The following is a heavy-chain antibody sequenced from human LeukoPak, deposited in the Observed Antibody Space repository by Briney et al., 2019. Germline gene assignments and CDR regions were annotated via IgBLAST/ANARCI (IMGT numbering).Heavy chain of an antibody. CDR1: GFTFRDYW. J-gene: IGHJ4*02. CDR2: IDYDGREK. Sequence: GGSLRLSCAASGFTFRDYWMIWVRQAPGKGLEWVANIDYDGREKNYVDSVKGRFTISRDNAKNSVYLQMDSLRVEDTAVYYCTNSGWSDWGQGTLVTVSS. V-gene: IGHV3-7*01. CDR3: TNSGWSD. D-gene: IGHD6-13*01.